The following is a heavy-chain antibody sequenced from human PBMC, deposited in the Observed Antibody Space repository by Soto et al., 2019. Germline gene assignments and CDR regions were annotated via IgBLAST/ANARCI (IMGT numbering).Heavy chain of an antibody. CDR2: IHHTGGT. CDR3: ARGAFWAFDI. V-gene: IGHV4-4*02. J-gene: IGHJ3*02. CDR1: GASVTDYW. Sequence: QVHLQESGPGLVQPSGTLSLTCGVSGASVTDYWWTWVRQSPGKGLEWIAEIHHTGGTNYNPSLKSRVTISVDNSRNHVSLRLTSVTAADPAMYYCARGAFWAFDIWGQGTMVTVSS. D-gene: IGHD3-3*02.